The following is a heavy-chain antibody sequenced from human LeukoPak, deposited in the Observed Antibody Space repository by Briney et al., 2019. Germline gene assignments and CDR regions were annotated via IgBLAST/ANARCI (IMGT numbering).Heavy chain of an antibody. D-gene: IGHD5-24*01. Sequence: GGSLRLSCAASGFTFSNAWMSWVRQAPGKGLEWVGRIKSKTDGGTTDYAAPVKGRFTISRDDSKNTLYLQMNSLKTEDTAVYYCAQDRASIQFYFWGQGTLVTVSS. V-gene: IGHV3-15*01. CDR3: AQDRASIQFYF. J-gene: IGHJ4*02. CDR2: IKSKTDGGTT. CDR1: GFTFSNAW.